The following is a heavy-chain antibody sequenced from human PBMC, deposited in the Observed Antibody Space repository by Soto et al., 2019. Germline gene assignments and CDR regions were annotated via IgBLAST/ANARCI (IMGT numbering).Heavy chain of an antibody. CDR2: ISPKNGNT. D-gene: IGHD3-3*01. Sequence: ASVKVSCKASGYSFSTYDISWLRQAPGQGPEWMGRISPKNGNTNYAQNFQDRVTMTADTSSSTAYMELRGLRSDDTARYYCATSYDSGFDPWGQGTLVTVSS. CDR1: GYSFSTYD. J-gene: IGHJ5*02. CDR3: ATSYDSGFDP. V-gene: IGHV1-18*04.